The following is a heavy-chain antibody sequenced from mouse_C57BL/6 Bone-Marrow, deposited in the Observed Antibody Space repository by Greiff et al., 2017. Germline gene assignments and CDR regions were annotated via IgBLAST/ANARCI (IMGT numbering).Heavy chain of an antibody. J-gene: IGHJ3*01. CDR1: GYAFSSSW. CDR2: IYPGDGDT. V-gene: IGHV1-82*01. D-gene: IGHD2-4*01. CDR3: SYDYARLAY. Sequence: VQLQESGPELVKPGASVKISCKASGYAFSSSWMNWVKQRPGKGLEWIGRIYPGDGDTNYNGKFKGKATLTADKSSSTAYMQLSSLTSEDSAVYFCSYDYARLAYWGQGTLVTVSA.